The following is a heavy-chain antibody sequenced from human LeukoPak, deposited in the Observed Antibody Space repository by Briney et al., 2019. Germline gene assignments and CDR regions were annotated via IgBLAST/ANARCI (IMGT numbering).Heavy chain of an antibody. Sequence: SETLSLTCAVYGGSFSGYYWSWIRQPPGKGLEWIGEINHSGSTNYNPSLKSRVTISVDTSKNQFSLKLSSVTAADTAVYYCARVYYDSSGYYYYFDYWGQGTLVTVSS. J-gene: IGHJ4*02. V-gene: IGHV4-34*01. CDR3: ARVYYDSSGYYYYFDY. D-gene: IGHD3-22*01. CDR2: INHSGST. CDR1: GGSFSGYY.